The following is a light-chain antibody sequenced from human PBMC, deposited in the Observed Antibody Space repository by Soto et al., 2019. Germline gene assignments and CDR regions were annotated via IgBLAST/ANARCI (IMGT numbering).Light chain of an antibody. V-gene: IGLV1-44*01. CDR2: SNN. Sequence: QSVLTQPPSASGTPGQRVAISCSGSSSNIGSNTVNWYQQLPGTAPKVLIYSNNQRPSGVPDRFSGSKSGTSASLAISGLQSEDEADYYCAAWDDGLNGFWVFGTGTKGHRP. J-gene: IGLJ1*01. CDR3: AAWDDGLNGFWV. CDR1: SSNIGSNT.